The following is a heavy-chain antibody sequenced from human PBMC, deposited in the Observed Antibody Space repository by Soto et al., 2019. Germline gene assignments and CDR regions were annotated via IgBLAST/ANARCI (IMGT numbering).Heavy chain of an antibody. D-gene: IGHD2-2*01. Sequence: AAVKVCCKVSGYSLSDLSIQWVRQAPGKGLEWMGCLDAEDGETIYAQKLQGRGTMTEDTSTDTAYMELSSLTSEDTAMYYCATLPRTIERTPAAIWSFDSWGQGTLVTVSS. V-gene: IGHV1-24*01. J-gene: IGHJ4*02. CDR2: LDAEDGET. CDR1: GYSLSDLS. CDR3: ATLPRTIERTPAAIWSFDS.